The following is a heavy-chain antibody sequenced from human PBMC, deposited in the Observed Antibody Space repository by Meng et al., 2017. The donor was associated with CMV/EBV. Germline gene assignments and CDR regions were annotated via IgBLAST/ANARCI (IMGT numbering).Heavy chain of an antibody. J-gene: IGHJ5*02. Sequence: GSLRLSCAASGFTFSSYAMSWVRQAPGKGLEWVSAISGSGGSTYYADSVKGRFTISRDNSKNTLYLQMNSLRAEDTAVYYCAKEGLEYLAAGYNWFDPWGQGTLVTVSS. CDR1: GFTFSSYA. D-gene: IGHD6-13*01. CDR3: AKEGLEYLAAGYNWFDP. V-gene: IGHV3-23*01. CDR2: ISGSGGST.